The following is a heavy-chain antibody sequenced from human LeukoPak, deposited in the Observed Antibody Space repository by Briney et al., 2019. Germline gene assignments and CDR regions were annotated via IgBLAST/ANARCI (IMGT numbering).Heavy chain of an antibody. J-gene: IGHJ6*04. V-gene: IGHV3-33*07. D-gene: IGHD3-10*01. CDR2: IWYDGTKE. CDR3: ARVRGRNYGSGSYAGLGV. Sequence: GMSLRLSCGASGFTFRSYGMYWVRQAPGKGLEWVAVIWYDGTKEYYADSVKGRFSISRDNSKNTLFLQMNSLRAEDTAVYYCARVRGRNYGSGSYAGLGVWGKGTTVTVSS. CDR1: GFTFRSYG.